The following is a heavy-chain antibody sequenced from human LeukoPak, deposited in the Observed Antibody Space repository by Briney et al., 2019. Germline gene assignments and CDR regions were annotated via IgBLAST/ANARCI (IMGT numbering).Heavy chain of an antibody. CDR3: AKDYSDSRVADVFFEY. CDR2: ITSGFTP. J-gene: IGHJ4*02. D-gene: IGHD2-15*01. V-gene: IGHV3-23*01. CDR1: GLTFGDYA. Sequence: GGSLSLSCAASGLTFGDYAMSWFRQAPGKGLEWVSGITSGFTPHYADSVKGRFTISRDNSKNTFHLQLNSLRAEDTAVYYCAKDYSDSRVADVFFEYWGQGTLVTVSS.